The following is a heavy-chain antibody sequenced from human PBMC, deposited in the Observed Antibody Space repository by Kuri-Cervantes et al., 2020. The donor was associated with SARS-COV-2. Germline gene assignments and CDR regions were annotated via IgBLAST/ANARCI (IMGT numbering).Heavy chain of an antibody. CDR1: GFSLSRYT. CDR3: ARVAGEGPIYYYYMDV. V-gene: IGHV3-21*01. J-gene: IGHJ6*03. CDR2: ISGSGSYM. Sequence: GESLKISCAASGFSLSRYTMNWVRQAPGKALEWVSSISGSGSYMYYADSVKGRFTISKESGENSLYLHMNILRGDDTAVYYCARVAGEGPIYYYYMDVWGKGTTVTVSS. D-gene: IGHD2-21*01.